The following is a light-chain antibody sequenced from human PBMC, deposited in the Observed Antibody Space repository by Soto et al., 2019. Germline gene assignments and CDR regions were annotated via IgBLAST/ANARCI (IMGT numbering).Light chain of an antibody. V-gene: IGLV2-23*02. J-gene: IGLJ1*01. CDR3: CSYAGSSTYV. Sequence: QAVVTQPASVSGSPGQSITISCTGTSSEVGYYNLVSWYQHHPGKAPKLIIYEVNKRPSGVSNRFSGSKSGNTASLTISGLQAEDEADYHCCSYAGSSTYVFGTGTKLTVL. CDR2: EVN. CDR1: SSEVGYYNL.